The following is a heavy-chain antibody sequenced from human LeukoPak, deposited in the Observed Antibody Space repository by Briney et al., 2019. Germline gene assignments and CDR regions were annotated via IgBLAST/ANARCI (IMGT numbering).Heavy chain of an antibody. CDR1: GGSFSGYY. J-gene: IGHJ4*02. CDR3: ASVYRIAAAAPFDY. CDR2: INHSGST. V-gene: IGHV4-34*01. D-gene: IGHD6-13*01. Sequence: SEPLSLTCAVYGGSFSGYYWSWIRQPPGKGLEWSGEINHSGSTNYNPSLKSRVTISVDTSKNQFSLKLSSVTAADTAVYYCASVYRIAAAAPFDYWGQGTLVTVSS.